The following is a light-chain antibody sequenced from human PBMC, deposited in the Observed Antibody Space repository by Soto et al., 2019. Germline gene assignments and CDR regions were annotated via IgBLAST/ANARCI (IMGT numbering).Light chain of an antibody. Sequence: EIVLTQSPATLYLSPGERATLSCRASQSVSSYLAWYQQKPGQAPRLLIYDASSRATGIPARFSGSGSGTDFTLTISSLEPEDFAVYYCQQRYNWPRTFGQGTKVDIK. J-gene: IGKJ1*01. CDR3: QQRYNWPRT. CDR1: QSVSSY. V-gene: IGKV3-11*01. CDR2: DAS.